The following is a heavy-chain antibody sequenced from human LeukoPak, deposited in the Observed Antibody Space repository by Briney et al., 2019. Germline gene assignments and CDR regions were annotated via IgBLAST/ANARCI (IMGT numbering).Heavy chain of an antibody. D-gene: IGHD3-10*01. CDR2: TYYSGST. Sequence: SETLSLTCTVSGGSISSGDYYWSWIRQPPGKGLEWIGYTYYSGSTYYNPSLKSRVTISVDTSKNQFSLKLSSVTAADTAVYYCARVYYGSGSYLWYYFDYWGQGTLVTVSS. CDR1: GGSISSGDYY. CDR3: ARVYYGSGSYLWYYFDY. V-gene: IGHV4-30-4*01. J-gene: IGHJ4*02.